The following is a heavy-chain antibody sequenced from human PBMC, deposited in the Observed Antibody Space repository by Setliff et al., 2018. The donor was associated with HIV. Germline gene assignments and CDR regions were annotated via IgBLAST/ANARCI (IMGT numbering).Heavy chain of an antibody. CDR3: ARDNIHLMSTLGH. CDR1: GFTFSTYA. V-gene: IGHV3-64*01. CDR2: ISSNGGNT. J-gene: IGHJ1*01. Sequence: PGGSLRLSCAASGFTFSTYAMHWVRQAPGKGLEYVSAISSNGGNTYYANSVKGRFTISRDNSKNTVDLEMNTLRVEDTAVYFCARDNIHLMSTLGHWGQGTLVTVSS.